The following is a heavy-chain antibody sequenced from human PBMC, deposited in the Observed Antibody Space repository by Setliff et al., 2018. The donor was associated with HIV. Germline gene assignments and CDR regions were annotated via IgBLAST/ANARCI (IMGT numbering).Heavy chain of an antibody. J-gene: IGHJ4*02. CDR3: ASARIPTGGTSTSLDF. CDR2: ISYDGNNK. Sequence: GGSLRLSCVASGFTFSSHAMHWVRQAPGEGLELVTVISYDGNNKYYADSVKGRFSISRDNSKNTLYLQMNSLRREDTAVYYCASARIPTGGTSTSLDFWGQGALVTVSS. D-gene: IGHD1-1*01. V-gene: IGHV3-30*01. CDR1: GFTFSSHA.